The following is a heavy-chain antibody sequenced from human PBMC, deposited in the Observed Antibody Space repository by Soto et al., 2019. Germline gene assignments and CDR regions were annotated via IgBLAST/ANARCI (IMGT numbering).Heavy chain of an antibody. V-gene: IGHV3-53*01. CDR3: ATWHEREHAFDV. CDR1: GLAISGKKY. Sequence: DVQLVESGGGLIQPGESLRLSCAAFGLAISGKKYVAWVRQAPGKGLEWVSALYDVDGSFYTDSVTGRFTTSSDSSKTTVYLQMNDLRPDDTAVYYCATWHEREHAFDVWGQGTTVTISS. CDR2: LYDVDGS. D-gene: IGHD1-1*01. J-gene: IGHJ3*01.